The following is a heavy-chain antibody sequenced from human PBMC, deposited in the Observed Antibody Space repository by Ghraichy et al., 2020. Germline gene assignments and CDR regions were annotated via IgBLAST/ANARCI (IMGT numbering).Heavy chain of an antibody. V-gene: IGHV3-74*03. CDR3: VRDKAYYGSGPHFDY. Sequence: GGSLRLSCAASGFTLSSHYMNWVRHGPGKGLVWVSRINGDGAITTYADSVKGRFTISRDNAKNTLYLQMNSLRVEDTAVYYCVRDKAYYGSGPHFDYWGQGTLVTVSS. J-gene: IGHJ4*02. D-gene: IGHD3-10*01. CDR2: INGDGAIT. CDR1: GFTLSSHY.